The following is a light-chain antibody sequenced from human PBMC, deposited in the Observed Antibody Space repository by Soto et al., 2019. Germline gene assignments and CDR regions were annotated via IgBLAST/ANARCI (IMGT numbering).Light chain of an antibody. CDR2: EVS. V-gene: IGLV2-14*01. J-gene: IGLJ2*01. Sequence: QSALTQPASVSGSPGQSITISCTGTSSDVGSYNYVSWYQQHPGKAPKLMIYEVSNRPSGVPSRFSGSKSGNTASLTISGLQAEDEADYYCSSYTTSSTLVVFGGGTKVTVL. CDR3: SSYTTSSTLVV. CDR1: SSDVGSYNY.